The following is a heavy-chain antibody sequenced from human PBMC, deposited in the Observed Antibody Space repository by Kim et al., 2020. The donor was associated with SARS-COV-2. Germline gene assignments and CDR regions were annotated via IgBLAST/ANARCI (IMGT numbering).Heavy chain of an antibody. J-gene: IGHJ6*02. CDR3: AREPIVVVPAAMGLDYYYCYGMDV. CDR1: GFTFSSYW. V-gene: IGHV3-7*03. D-gene: IGHD2-2*01. Sequence: GGSLRLSCAASGFTFSSYWMSWVRQAPGKGLEWVANIKQDGSEKYYVDSVKGRFTISRDNAKNSLYLQMNSLRAEDTAVYYCAREPIVVVPAAMGLDYYYCYGMDVWGQGTTVTVSS. CDR2: IKQDGSEK.